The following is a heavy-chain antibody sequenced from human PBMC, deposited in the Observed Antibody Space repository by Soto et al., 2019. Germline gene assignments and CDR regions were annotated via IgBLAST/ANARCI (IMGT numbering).Heavy chain of an antibody. CDR1: GGSFSGYY. Sequence: PSETLSLTCAVYGGSFSGYYWSWIRQPPGKGLEWIGGVYYSGSTNYNPSLKSRVTISVDTSKNQFSLKLSSVTAADTAVYYCARPWRSSRSWFDPWGQGTLVTLSS. CDR3: ARPWRSSRSWFDP. CDR2: VYYSGST. V-gene: IGHV4-34*01. D-gene: IGHD6-13*01. J-gene: IGHJ5*02.